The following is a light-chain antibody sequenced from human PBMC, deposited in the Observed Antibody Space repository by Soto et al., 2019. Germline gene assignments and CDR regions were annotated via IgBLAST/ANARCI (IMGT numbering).Light chain of an antibody. CDR1: QSISAN. CDR3: QQYHNWPLT. Sequence: EIVMTQSPATLSVSPGDRATLSCRASQSISANLAWYQQKPGQTPRLLIYGASTRASGVPTGFSGSGSGTEFTLTIGSLQSEDFAIYYCQQYHNWPLTLGGGTKVDIK. J-gene: IGKJ4*02. CDR2: GAS. V-gene: IGKV3-15*01.